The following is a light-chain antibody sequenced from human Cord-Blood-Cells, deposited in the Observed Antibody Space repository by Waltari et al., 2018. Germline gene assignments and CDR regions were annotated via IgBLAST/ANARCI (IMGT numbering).Light chain of an antibody. CDR3: CSYAGSYTV. J-gene: IGLJ2*01. Sequence: QSALTQPRSVSGSPGQSVTISCTGTSSDVGGYNHVSWYKQHPGKAPKLMIYDVSKRPSGVPDRFSGSKSGNTASLTISGLQAEDEADYYCCSYAGSYTVFGGGTKLTVL. V-gene: IGLV2-11*01. CDR1: SSDVGGYNH. CDR2: DVS.